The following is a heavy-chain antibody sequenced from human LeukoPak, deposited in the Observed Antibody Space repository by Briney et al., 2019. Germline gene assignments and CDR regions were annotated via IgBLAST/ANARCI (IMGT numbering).Heavy chain of an antibody. D-gene: IGHD3-3*01. CDR3: ARTPNDFWSGYPYYYYGMDV. V-gene: IGHV1-46*01. J-gene: IGHJ6*02. CDR2: TNPSGGST. CDR1: GYTFTSYY. Sequence: ASVKVSCKASGYTFTSYYMHWVRQAPGQGLEWMGITNPSGGSTSYAQKFQGRVTMTRDTSTSTVYMELSSLRSEDTAVFYCARTPNDFWSGYPYYYYGMDVWGQGTTVTVSS.